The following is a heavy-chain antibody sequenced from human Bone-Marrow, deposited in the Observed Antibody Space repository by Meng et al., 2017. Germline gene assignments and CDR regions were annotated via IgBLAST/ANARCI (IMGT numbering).Heavy chain of an antibody. D-gene: IGHD2-2*01. J-gene: IGHJ4*02. CDR3: ASWGIVVVPAAIEDY. CDR2: INPNSGGT. Sequence: ASVKVSCKPSGYNFPDYYIHWVRRAPGQGLEWMGRINPNSGGTNYAQKFQGRVTMTRDTSISTAYMELSRLRSDDTAVYYCASWGIVVVPAAIEDYWGQGTLVTVSS. V-gene: IGHV1-2*06. CDR1: GYNFPDYY.